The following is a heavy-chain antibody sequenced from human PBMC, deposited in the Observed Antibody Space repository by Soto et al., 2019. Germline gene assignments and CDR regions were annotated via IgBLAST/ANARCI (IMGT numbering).Heavy chain of an antibody. CDR1: GGSIRYYY. V-gene: IGHV4-59*01. J-gene: IGHJ6*02. Sequence: PSETLSLTCTGSGGSIRYYYWNWIRQSPGKGLEWIGYIFYSGSTHYNPSLKSRVTISIDTSKNQFSLRLTSVTAADTAVYFCARGSPPSKYGLDVWGQGTTATVSS. D-gene: IGHD6-13*01. CDR3: ARGSPPSKYGLDV. CDR2: IFYSGST.